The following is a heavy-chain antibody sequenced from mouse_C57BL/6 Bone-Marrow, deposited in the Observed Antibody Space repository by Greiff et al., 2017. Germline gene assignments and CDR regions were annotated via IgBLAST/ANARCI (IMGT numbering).Heavy chain of an antibody. Sequence: EVKLMESGPGLAKPSQTLSLTCSVTGYSITSDYWNWIRKVPGNKLEYMGYISYSGSTYYNPSLKSRISITRDSSKTQYYLQLNYVTTEDNDTYYSARGDYSPLYAMDYWDQGTSVTV. J-gene: IGHJ4*01. CDR3: ARGDYSPLYAMDY. CDR2: ISYSGST. V-gene: IGHV3-8*01. D-gene: IGHD2-12*01. CDR1: GYSITSDY.